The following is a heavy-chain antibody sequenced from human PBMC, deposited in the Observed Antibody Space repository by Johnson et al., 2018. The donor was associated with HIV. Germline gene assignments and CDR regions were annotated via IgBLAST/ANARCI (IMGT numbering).Heavy chain of an antibody. V-gene: IGHV3-33*08. J-gene: IGHJ3*02. D-gene: IGHD6-25*01. CDR3: ALKAAFNDAFDI. CDR2: IWYDGSNK. CDR1: GFTFDDYG. Sequence: VQLVESGGGAVRPGGSLRISCAASGFTFDDYGMHWVRQAPGKGLEWVAVIWYDGSNKYYADSVKGRFTISRDNSKNTLYLQMNSLRAEDTAVCYCALKAAFNDAFDIWGQGTMVTVSS.